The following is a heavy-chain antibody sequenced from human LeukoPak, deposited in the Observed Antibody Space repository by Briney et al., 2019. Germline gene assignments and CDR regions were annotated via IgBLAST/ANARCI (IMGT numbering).Heavy chain of an antibody. Sequence: ASVKVSCKASGYTFTSYGISWVRQAPGQGLEWMGWISVYNGNTNYAQKLQGRVTMTTDTSTSTAYMELRSLRSDDTAVYYCAREVTTVTLVGYYYGMDVWGQGTTVTVSS. CDR1: GYTFTSYG. CDR2: ISVYNGNT. V-gene: IGHV1-18*01. J-gene: IGHJ6*02. D-gene: IGHD4-17*01. CDR3: AREVTTVTLVGYYYGMDV.